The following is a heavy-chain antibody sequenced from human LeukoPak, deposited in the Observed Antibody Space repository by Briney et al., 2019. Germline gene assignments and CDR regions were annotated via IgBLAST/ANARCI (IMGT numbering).Heavy chain of an antibody. CDR1: GGSISSAGYY. J-gene: IGHJ3*02. V-gene: IGHV4-31*03. D-gene: IGHD1-26*01. CDR3: ARVVGATASDAFDI. CDR2: IYYNGAT. Sequence: SETLSLTCTVSGGSISSAGYYWTWIRQHLGKGLEWIGYIYYNGATYYNPSLKSRVTISVDTSKNQFSLKLSSVTAADTAVYYCARVVGATASDAFDIWGQGTMVTVSS.